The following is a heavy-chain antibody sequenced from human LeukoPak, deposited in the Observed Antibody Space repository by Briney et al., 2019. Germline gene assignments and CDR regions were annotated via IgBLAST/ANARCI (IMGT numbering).Heavy chain of an antibody. V-gene: IGHV4-59*01. CDR1: GGSMSSYY. Sequence: ASETLSLTCTVSGGSMSSYYWGWIRQPPGKGLEWIGYIYYRGSTDYNPSLKSRVTISVDTSKNQFSLKLSSVTAGDTAVYYCARDVGGGPFFDYWGQGTLVTVS. D-gene: IGHD2-15*01. CDR3: ARDVGGGPFFDY. J-gene: IGHJ4*02. CDR2: IYYRGST.